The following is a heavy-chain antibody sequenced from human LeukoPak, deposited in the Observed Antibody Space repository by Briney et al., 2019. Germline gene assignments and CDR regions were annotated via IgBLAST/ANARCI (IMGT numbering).Heavy chain of an antibody. D-gene: IGHD1-26*01. Sequence: ASVKVSCKVSGYTLTELSMNWVRQPPGKGLEWMGGFDPEDGETIYAQKFQGRVTMTEDTSTDTAYMELSSLRSEDTAVYYCATGMWSGSGSYEPFDYWGQGTLVTVSS. CDR2: FDPEDGET. V-gene: IGHV1-24*01. J-gene: IGHJ4*02. CDR3: ATGMWSGSGSYEPFDY. CDR1: GYTLTELS.